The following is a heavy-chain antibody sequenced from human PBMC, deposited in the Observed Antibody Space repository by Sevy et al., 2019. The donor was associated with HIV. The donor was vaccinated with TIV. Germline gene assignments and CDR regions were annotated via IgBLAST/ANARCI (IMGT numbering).Heavy chain of an antibody. Sequence: ASVKVSCKASGGTFSSYAISWVRQAPGQGLEWMGGIIPIFGTANYAQKFQGRVTITADESTNTAYMELSSLRSEDTAVYYCARESSGSYSTYYWGQGTLVTVSS. D-gene: IGHD1-26*01. CDR3: ARESSGSYSTYY. CDR1: GGTFSSYA. J-gene: IGHJ4*02. V-gene: IGHV1-69*13. CDR2: IIPIFGTA.